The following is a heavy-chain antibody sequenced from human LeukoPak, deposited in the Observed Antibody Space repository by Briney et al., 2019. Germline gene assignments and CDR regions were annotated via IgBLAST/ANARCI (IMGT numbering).Heavy chain of an antibody. Sequence: GGYLRLSCTGSGFTFNSYAMSWVRQAPGKGLEWVSSISGNGDDTYHADSVKGRFTVSRDNSTSTLYLQMNSLRAEDTAVFYCARTIAQYTISWLYYYYGMDVWGQGTTVTVSS. CDR2: ISGNGDDT. CDR1: GFTFNSYA. CDR3: ARTIAQYTISWLYYYYGMDV. D-gene: IGHD6-13*01. J-gene: IGHJ6*02. V-gene: IGHV3-23*01.